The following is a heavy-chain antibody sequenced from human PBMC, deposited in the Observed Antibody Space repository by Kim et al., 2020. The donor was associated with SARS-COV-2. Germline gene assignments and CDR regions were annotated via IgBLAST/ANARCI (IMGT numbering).Heavy chain of an antibody. CDR1: GGSISSRSYY. V-gene: IGHV4-39*01. J-gene: IGHJ5*02. CDR3: ARLGVPADTGDWFDP. Sequence: SETLSLTCTVSGGSISSRSYYWGWIRQPPGKGLEWIGSIYYSGSTYYNSSLKSRVTISVDTSKNQFSLKLTSVTAADTAVYYCARLGVPADTGDWFDPWGQGTLVTVSS. D-gene: IGHD2-2*01. CDR2: IYYSGST.